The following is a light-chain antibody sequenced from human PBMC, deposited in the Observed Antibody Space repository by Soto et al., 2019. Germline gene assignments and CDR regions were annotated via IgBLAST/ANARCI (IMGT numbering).Light chain of an antibody. CDR1: SSDVGGYNY. V-gene: IGLV2-8*01. CDR2: EVS. J-gene: IGLJ1*01. Sequence: QSALTQPPSASGSPGQSVTISCTGTSSDVGGYNYVSWYQQHPGKAPKLMIYEVSKRPSGVPDRFSGSKSGNTASLTVSGLQAEDEADYYCCSYTSSSTPWVFGTGTKVTVL. CDR3: CSYTSSSTPWV.